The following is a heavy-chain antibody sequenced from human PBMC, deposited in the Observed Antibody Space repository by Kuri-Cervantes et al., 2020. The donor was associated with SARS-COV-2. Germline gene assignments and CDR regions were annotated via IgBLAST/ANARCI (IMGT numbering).Heavy chain of an antibody. Sequence: ASVKVSCKASGYTFTSYYMHWVRQAPGQGLEWMGIINPSGGSTSYAQKFQGRVTMTRDTSTSTVYMELSSLRSEDMAVYYCTGAVAGYYYGMDVWGQGTTVTVSS. CDR1: GYTFTSYY. CDR3: TGAVAGYYYGMDV. J-gene: IGHJ6*02. D-gene: IGHD6-19*01. CDR2: INPSGGST. V-gene: IGHV1-46*01.